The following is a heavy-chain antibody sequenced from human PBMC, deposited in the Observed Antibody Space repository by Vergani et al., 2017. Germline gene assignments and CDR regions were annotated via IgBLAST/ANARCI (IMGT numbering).Heavy chain of an antibody. CDR2: MNPNSGNT. J-gene: IGHJ3*02. D-gene: IGHD2-2*01. Sequence: QVQLVQSGAEVKKPGASVKVSCKASGYTFSSYDINWVRQATGQGLEWMGWMNPNSGNTGYAQKFQGRVTMTEDTSTDTAYMELSSLRSEDTAVYYCATDGRYCSSTSCPDAFDIWGQGTMVTVSS. V-gene: IGHV1-8*01. CDR3: ATDGRYCSSTSCPDAFDI. CDR1: GYTFSSYD.